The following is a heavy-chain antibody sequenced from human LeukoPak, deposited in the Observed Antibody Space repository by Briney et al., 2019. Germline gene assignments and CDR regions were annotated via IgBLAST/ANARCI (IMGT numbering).Heavy chain of an antibody. J-gene: IGHJ4*02. D-gene: IGHD6-13*01. CDR2: INHSGST. V-gene: IGHV4-34*01. CDR3: ARDYSSSWYYPGGFDY. CDR1: GGSFSGYY. Sequence: SETLSLTCAVYGGSFSGYYWSWIRQPPGKGLEWIGEINHSGSTNYNPSLKSRVTISADTSKNQFSLKLSSVTAADTAVYYCARDYSSSWYYPGGFDYWGQGTLVTVSS.